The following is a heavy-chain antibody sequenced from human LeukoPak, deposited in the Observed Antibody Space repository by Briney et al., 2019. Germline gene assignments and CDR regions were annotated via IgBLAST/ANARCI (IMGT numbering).Heavy chain of an antibody. V-gene: IGHV3-53*01. J-gene: IGHJ6*03. CDR1: GFTVSSNY. CDR2: IYSGGST. Sequence: GGSLRLSCAASGFTVSSNYMSWVRQAPGKGLEWVSVIYSGGSTYYADSVKGRFTISRENSKKTLYLQMNSLRAEDTAVYYCARLSYYYYMDVWGKGTTVTVSS. CDR3: ARLSYYYYMDV.